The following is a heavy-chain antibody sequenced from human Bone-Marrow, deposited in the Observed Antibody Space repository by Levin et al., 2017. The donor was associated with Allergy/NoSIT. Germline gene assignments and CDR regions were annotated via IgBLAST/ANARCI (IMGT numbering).Heavy chain of an antibody. Sequence: SGPTLVKPTQTLTLTCTFSGFSLSTSGVGVGWIRQPPGKALEWLALIYWNDDKRYSPSLKSRLTITKDTSKNQVVLTMTNMDPVDTATYYCAHRPDYYDSSGDYRAWYFDLWGRGTLVTVSS. CDR1: GFSLSTSGVG. V-gene: IGHV2-5*01. J-gene: IGHJ2*01. D-gene: IGHD3-22*01. CDR2: IYWNDDK. CDR3: AHRPDYYDSSGDYRAWYFDL.